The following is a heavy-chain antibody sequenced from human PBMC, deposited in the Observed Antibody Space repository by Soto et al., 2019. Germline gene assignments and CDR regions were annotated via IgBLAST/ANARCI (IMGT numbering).Heavy chain of an antibody. V-gene: IGHV1-18*01. CDR1: GYTFTSYG. J-gene: IGHJ4*02. CDR2: ISAHNGNT. Sequence: QVHLVQSGAEVKMPGASVKVSCKGSGYTFTSYGITWVRQAPGQGLEWMGWISAHNGNTDYAQKLQGRVTVTRDTSTSTAYMELRSLRSDDTAVYYYARGRYGDYWGQGALVTVSS. CDR3: ARGRYGDY. D-gene: IGHD1-1*01.